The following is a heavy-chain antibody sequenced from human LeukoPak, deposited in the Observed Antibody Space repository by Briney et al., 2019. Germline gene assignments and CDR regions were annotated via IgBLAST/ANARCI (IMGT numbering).Heavy chain of an antibody. D-gene: IGHD3-9*01. Sequence: PSETLSLTCTVSGGSISSSSSYWGWIRQTPGKGLEWIGSMYYSGSTYYNPSLKSRVTISVDTSKNQFSLKLSSVTAADTAVYYCARFKDTYYDILTGYYPDAFDIWGQGTMVTVSS. J-gene: IGHJ3*02. CDR3: ARFKDTYYDILTGYYPDAFDI. CDR1: GGSISSSSSY. V-gene: IGHV4-39*01. CDR2: MYYSGST.